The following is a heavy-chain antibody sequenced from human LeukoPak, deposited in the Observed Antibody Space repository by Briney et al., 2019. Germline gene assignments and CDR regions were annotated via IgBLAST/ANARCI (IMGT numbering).Heavy chain of an antibody. CDR3: ARGTAAPPASFDY. J-gene: IGHJ4*02. V-gene: IGHV4-39*07. CDR1: GGSISSSSYH. D-gene: IGHD6-6*01. Sequence: PSETLSLTCTVSGGSISSSSYHWSWIRQPPGKGLEWIGEINHSGSTNYNPSLKSRVTISVDTSKNQFSLKLSSVTAAERAVYYCARGTAAPPASFDYWGQGTLVTVSS. CDR2: INHSGST.